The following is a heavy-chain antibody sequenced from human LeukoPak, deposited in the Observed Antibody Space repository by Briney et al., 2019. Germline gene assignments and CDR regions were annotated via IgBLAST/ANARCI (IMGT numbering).Heavy chain of an antibody. D-gene: IGHD3-16*01. CDR2: IKTDGSEK. J-gene: IGHJ4*02. Sequence: GGSLILSCAASGFTFSSYWMSWFRQIPGKGLEWLGNIKTDGSEKYYLDSVRGRFTISRDNAKNSLFLQMNSLRGEDTAVYYCVRYYVWGIYDPDYWGQGTLVTVTS. CDR3: VRYYVWGIYDPDY. CDR1: GFTFSSYW. V-gene: IGHV3-7*01.